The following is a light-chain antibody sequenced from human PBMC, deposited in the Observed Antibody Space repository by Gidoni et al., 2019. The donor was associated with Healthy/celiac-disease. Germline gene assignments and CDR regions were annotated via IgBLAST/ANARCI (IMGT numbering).Light chain of an antibody. Sequence: TQSPATLSLSPGERATLSCRASQSVSSYLAWYQQKPGQAPRLLIYDASNRATGIPARFSGSGSGTDFTLTISSLEPEDFAVYYCQQRSNWTFGQXTKVEIK. CDR2: DAS. V-gene: IGKV3-11*01. CDR1: QSVSSY. CDR3: QQRSNWT. J-gene: IGKJ1*01.